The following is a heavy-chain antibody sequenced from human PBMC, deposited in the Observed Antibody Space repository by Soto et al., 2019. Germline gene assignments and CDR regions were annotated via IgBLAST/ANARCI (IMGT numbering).Heavy chain of an antibody. CDR2: IYYSGST. J-gene: IGHJ6*02. CDR1: GGSISSYY. CDR3: ARESKNRVTRNVLRYFDWAYYYYGMDV. Sequence: SETLSLTCTVSGGSISSYYWSWIRQPPGKGLEWIGYIYYSGSTNYNPSLKSRVTISVDTSKNQFSLKLSSVTAADTAVYYCARESKNRVTRNVLRYFDWAYYYYGMDVWGQGTTVTVSS. V-gene: IGHV4-59*01. D-gene: IGHD3-9*01.